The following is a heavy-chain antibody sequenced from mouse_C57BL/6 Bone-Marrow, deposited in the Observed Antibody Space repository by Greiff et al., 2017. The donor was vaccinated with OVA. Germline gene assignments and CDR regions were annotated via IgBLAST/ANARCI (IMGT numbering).Heavy chain of an antibody. V-gene: IGHV14-4*01. CDR3: TSRGVWFAY. J-gene: IGHJ3*01. CDR2: IDPESGDT. CDR1: GFNITDYY. Sequence: EVQLQQPGAELVRPGASVKLSCTASGFNITDYYMHWVKQRPEQGLEWIGWIDPESGDTEYASKFQGKATLTADTSSNTAYLQLSSLTSEDTAVYYCTSRGVWFAYWGQGTMVTVSA.